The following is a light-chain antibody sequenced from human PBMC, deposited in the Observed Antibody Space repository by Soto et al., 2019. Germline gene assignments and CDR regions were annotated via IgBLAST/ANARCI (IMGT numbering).Light chain of an antibody. J-gene: IGKJ4*01. Sequence: EIVLTQSPGTLSLSSGERATLSCRASQSVRSNYLAWYQQKPGLAPRLLIYGASSRATGIPDRFGGSGSGTDFTLTISRLEPEDFAVYYCQQYASSPLTFGGGTKVEIK. CDR2: GAS. CDR1: QSVRSNY. CDR3: QQYASSPLT. V-gene: IGKV3-20*01.